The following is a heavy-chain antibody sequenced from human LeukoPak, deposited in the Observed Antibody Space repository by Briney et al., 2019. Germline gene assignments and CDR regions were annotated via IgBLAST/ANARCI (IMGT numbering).Heavy chain of an antibody. V-gene: IGHV3-30*14. J-gene: IGHJ4*02. Sequence: GGSLRLSCAASGFTFSSYAMHWVRQAPGKGLEWVAVISYDGSNKYYADSVKGRFTISRDNSKNTLYLQMNSLRAEDTAVYYCARDVRGVMIDWGQGTLVTVSS. D-gene: IGHD3-10*01. CDR2: ISYDGSNK. CDR3: ARDVRGVMID. CDR1: GFTFSSYA.